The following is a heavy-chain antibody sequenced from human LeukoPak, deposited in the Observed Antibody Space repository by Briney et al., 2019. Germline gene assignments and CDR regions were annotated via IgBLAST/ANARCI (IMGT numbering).Heavy chain of an antibody. V-gene: IGHV3-33*06. CDR3: AKDTGGYSGYGDY. D-gene: IGHD5-12*01. CDR1: GFTFSSYG. CDR2: IWYDGSNK. Sequence: PGRSLRLSCAACGFTFSSYGMHWVRQAPGKGLEWVAVIWYDGSNKYYADSVKGRFTISRDNSKNTLYLQMNSLRAEDTAVYYCAKDTGGYSGYGDYWGQGTLVTVSS. J-gene: IGHJ4*02.